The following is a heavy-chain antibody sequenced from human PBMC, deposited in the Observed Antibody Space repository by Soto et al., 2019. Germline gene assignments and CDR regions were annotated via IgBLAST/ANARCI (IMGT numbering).Heavy chain of an antibody. D-gene: IGHD2-2*01. Sequence: SETLSLTCTFSGCSISSYYWSLIRQPPGKGLEWIGQINHYGSTDYNPSLKGRVTISVDTSKNHFSLRLSSVTAADTAMYYCATHCSSTSCYYTFDPWGQGTLVTVSS. CDR2: INHYGST. CDR1: GCSISSYY. CDR3: ATHCSSTSCYYTFDP. V-gene: IGHV4-34*01. J-gene: IGHJ5*02.